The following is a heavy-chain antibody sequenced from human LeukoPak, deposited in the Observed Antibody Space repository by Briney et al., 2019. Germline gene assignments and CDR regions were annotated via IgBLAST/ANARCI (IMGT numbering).Heavy chain of an antibody. CDR1: GFTFSSYS. Sequence: GGSLRLSCAASGFTFSSYSMNWVRQAPGKGLEWVSYISSSSSTIYYADSVKGRFTISRDNAKNSLYLQMNSLRAEDTAVYYCAKDPSFNPSSFDYWGQGTLVTVSS. D-gene: IGHD6-19*01. CDR3: AKDPSFNPSSFDY. J-gene: IGHJ4*02. CDR2: ISSSSSTI. V-gene: IGHV3-48*01.